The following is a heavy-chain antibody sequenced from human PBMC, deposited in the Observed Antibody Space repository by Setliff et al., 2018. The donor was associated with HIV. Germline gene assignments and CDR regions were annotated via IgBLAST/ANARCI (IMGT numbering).Heavy chain of an antibody. V-gene: IGHV4-61*02. CDR3: ARTPYDFWSGHIDY. CDR1: GGSISSGSYY. D-gene: IGHD3-3*01. Sequence: PSETLSLTCTVSGGSISSGSYYWSWIRQPAGKGLEWIGRIYTTGITNYIPSLKSRVTISLDTSKNQFSLKLSSVTAADTAVYYCARTPYDFWSGHIDYWGQGTLVTVSS. CDR2: IYTTGIT. J-gene: IGHJ4*02.